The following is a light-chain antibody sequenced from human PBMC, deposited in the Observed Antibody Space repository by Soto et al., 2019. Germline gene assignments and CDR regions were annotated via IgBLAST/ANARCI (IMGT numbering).Light chain of an antibody. CDR2: KAS. J-gene: IGKJ1*01. CDR3: QQYYTYSPWP. CDR1: QSISSW. Sequence: DIEMTQSPSSLSESVGDRVTITCRASQSISSWLAWYQQKPGKAPKLLIYKASTLESGVPSRFSGSESGTEFTLTVSGLQPDDVATYFCQQYYTYSPWPFGQGTKVEV. V-gene: IGKV1-5*03.